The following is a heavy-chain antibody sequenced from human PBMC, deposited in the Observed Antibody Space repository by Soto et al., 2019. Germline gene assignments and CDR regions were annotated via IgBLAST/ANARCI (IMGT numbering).Heavy chain of an antibody. Sequence: EVQLLESGGGLVQPGGSLRLSCAASGFTFSNYAVPWVRQAPGKGLEWVSTISGSGGSKYYADSVKGRFTISRDNSKNTLYLQMNSLRAEDTAVYYCAKDQGSSWYEIDYWGQGTLVTVSS. CDR2: ISGSGGSK. CDR1: GFTFSNYA. V-gene: IGHV3-23*01. D-gene: IGHD6-13*01. CDR3: AKDQGSSWYEIDY. J-gene: IGHJ4*02.